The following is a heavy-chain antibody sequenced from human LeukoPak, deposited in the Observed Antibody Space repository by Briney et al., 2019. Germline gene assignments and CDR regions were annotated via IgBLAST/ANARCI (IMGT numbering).Heavy chain of an antibody. D-gene: IGHD1-1*01. CDR1: GFTFSSYE. Sequence: PGGSLRLSCAASGFTFSSYEMNWVRQAPGKGLEWVSYISSSGSTIYYADSVKGRFTISRDNAKNSLYLQMNSLRAEDTAVYYCAKDSPERPFDYWGQGTLVTVSS. CDR2: ISSSGSTI. J-gene: IGHJ4*02. CDR3: AKDSPERPFDY. V-gene: IGHV3-48*03.